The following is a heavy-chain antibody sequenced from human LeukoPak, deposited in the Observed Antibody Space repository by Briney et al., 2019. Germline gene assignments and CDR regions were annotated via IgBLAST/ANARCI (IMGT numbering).Heavy chain of an antibody. CDR3: ARDGRPVDY. V-gene: IGHV3-23*01. J-gene: IGHJ4*02. CDR2: ISGSGDST. Sequence: GGSLRLSCAASGFTFSTYAVNWVRQAPGKGLEWVSTISGSGDSTYYADSVKGRFTISRDNSKDTLYLQMSSVRVDDTAVYYCARDGRPVDYWGQGTLVTVSS. D-gene: IGHD1-26*01. CDR1: GFTFSTYA.